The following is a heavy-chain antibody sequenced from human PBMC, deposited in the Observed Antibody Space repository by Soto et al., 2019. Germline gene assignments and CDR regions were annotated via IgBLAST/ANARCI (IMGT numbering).Heavy chain of an antibody. J-gene: IGHJ5*02. CDR3: ASTGSSWHNWFDP. Sequence: QVQLQESGPGLVKPSETPSLTCTVSGGSISSYDWSWIRQPPGKGLEWIGYIYYSGSTNYNPSLKSRVTISVDTSKNQFSLKLSSVTAADTAVYYCASTGSSWHNWFDPWCQGTLLTVSS. CDR2: IYYSGST. D-gene: IGHD6-13*01. CDR1: GGSISSYD. V-gene: IGHV4-59*01.